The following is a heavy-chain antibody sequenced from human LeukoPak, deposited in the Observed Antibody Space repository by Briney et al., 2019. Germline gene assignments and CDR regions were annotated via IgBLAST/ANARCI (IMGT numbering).Heavy chain of an antibody. Sequence: SLPLSCAAPGFIFANYAIHWARQAPGKGLEWVSFISGDGGSTFYADFVRGRFTISRDNTRKSLSLQMSSLRSEDTALYYCARESETSGWYDYWGQGTLVTVSS. D-gene: IGHD6-19*01. CDR3: ARESETSGWYDY. J-gene: IGHJ4*02. CDR1: GFIFANYA. CDR2: ISGDGGST. V-gene: IGHV3-43*02.